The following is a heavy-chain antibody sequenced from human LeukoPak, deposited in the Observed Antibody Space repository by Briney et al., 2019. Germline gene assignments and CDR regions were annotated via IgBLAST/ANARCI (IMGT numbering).Heavy chain of an antibody. Sequence: PSETLSLTCAVYGGSFSGYSWSWIRQPPGKGLEWIGEINHSGSTNYNPSLKSRLTISVDTSKNQFSLKLSSVTAADTAVYYCARGGHDYARAFDIWGQGTMVTVSS. V-gene: IGHV4-34*01. D-gene: IGHD3-16*01. CDR3: ARGGHDYARAFDI. CDR1: GGSFSGYS. CDR2: INHSGST. J-gene: IGHJ3*02.